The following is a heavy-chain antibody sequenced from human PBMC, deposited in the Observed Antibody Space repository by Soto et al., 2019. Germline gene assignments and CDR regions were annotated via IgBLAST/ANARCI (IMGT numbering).Heavy chain of an antibody. CDR3: ARIAVAESYYYYGMDV. CDR1: GGTFSSYA. V-gene: IGHV1-69*13. D-gene: IGHD6-19*01. CDR2: IIPIFGTA. J-gene: IGHJ6*02. Sequence: SVKGSCKAPGGTFSSYAISWVRQAPGQGLEWMGGIIPIFGTANYAQKFQGRVTITADESTSTAYMELSSLRSEDTAVYYCARIAVAESYYYYGMDVWGQGTTVTVSS.